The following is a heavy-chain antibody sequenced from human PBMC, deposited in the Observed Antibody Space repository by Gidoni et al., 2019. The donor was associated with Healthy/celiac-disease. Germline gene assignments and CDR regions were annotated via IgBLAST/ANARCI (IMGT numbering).Heavy chain of an antibody. CDR3: TTERLGSTSDY. V-gene: IGHV3-15*01. J-gene: IGHJ4*02. Sequence: EVQLVASGGGLVKPGGSLSLSCAASGFTFSNAGMSWVRQAPGKGLEWVGRIKSKTDGGTTDYAAPVKGRFTISRDDSKNTLYLQMNSLKTEDTAVYYCTTERLGSTSDYWGQGTLVTVSS. CDR2: IKSKTDGGTT. D-gene: IGHD6-19*01. CDR1: GFTFSNAG.